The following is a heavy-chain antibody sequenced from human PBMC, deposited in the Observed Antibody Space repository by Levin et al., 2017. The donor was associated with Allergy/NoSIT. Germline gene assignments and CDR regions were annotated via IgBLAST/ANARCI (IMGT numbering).Heavy chain of an antibody. CDR2: FDPEDGET. CDR3: ATGVILYYYDSSGYRLIY. Sequence: ASVKVSCKVSGYTLTELSMHWVRQAPGKGLEWMGGFDPEDGETIYAQKFQGRVTMTEDTSTDTAYMELSSLRSEDTAVYYCATGVILYYYDSSGYRLIYWGQGTLVTVSS. J-gene: IGHJ4*02. CDR1: GYTLTELS. D-gene: IGHD3-22*01. V-gene: IGHV1-24*01.